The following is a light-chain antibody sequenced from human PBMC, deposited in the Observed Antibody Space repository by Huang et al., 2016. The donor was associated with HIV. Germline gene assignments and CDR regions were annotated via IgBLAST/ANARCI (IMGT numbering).Light chain of an antibody. CDR3: QERIHWPRLT. J-gene: IGKJ4*01. CDR2: RAA. CDR1: QNVTDS. Sequence: EIVLTQSPATRSLSPGERATLSCRASQNVTDSLAWFRQKPGQAPSLLIYRAANWATGTPARFSCSGSGTDFTLTISSLAPEDFAIYYCQERIHWPRLTFRGGTRVEIK. V-gene: IGKV3-11*01.